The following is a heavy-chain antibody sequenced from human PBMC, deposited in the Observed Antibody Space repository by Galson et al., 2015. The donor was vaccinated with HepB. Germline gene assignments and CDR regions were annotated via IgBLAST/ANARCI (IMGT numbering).Heavy chain of an antibody. D-gene: IGHD1-14*01. Sequence: SVKVSCKVSGYTLTELSMHWVRQAPGKGLEWMGGFDPEDGETIYAQKFQGRVTMTEDTSTDTAYMELSSLRSEDTAVYYCATDKRNAGGMDVWGQGTTVTVSS. V-gene: IGHV1-24*01. CDR2: FDPEDGET. CDR1: GYTLTELS. J-gene: IGHJ6*02. CDR3: ATDKRNAGGMDV.